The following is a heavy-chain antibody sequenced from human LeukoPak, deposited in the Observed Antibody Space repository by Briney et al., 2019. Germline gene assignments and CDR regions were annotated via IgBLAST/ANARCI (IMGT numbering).Heavy chain of an antibody. CDR2: ISWNSGSI. Sequence: PGGSLRLSCAASGFTFDDYVMHWVRQAPGKGLEWVSGISWNSGSIGYADSVKGRFTISRDNAKNSLYLQMDSLRAEDTALYYCAKGDYYGSGSSPAQFDYWGQGTLVTVSS. D-gene: IGHD3-10*01. J-gene: IGHJ4*02. V-gene: IGHV3-9*01. CDR1: GFTFDDYV. CDR3: AKGDYYGSGSSPAQFDY.